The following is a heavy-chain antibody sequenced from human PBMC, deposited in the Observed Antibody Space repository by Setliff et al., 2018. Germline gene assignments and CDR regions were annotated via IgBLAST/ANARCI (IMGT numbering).Heavy chain of an antibody. CDR1: GGSISRGDYY. CDR2: NCYIGST. Sequence: PSETLSLTCTVSGGSISRGDYYWSWIRPPPGKGLEWIGYNCYIGSTYYHPSLKSRVTISVDTSKNQFSLKLSSVTAADTAVYYCARDRTDSSGHVDYWGQGTLVTVSS. J-gene: IGHJ4*02. D-gene: IGHD3-22*01. V-gene: IGHV4-30-4*08. CDR3: ARDRTDSSGHVDY.